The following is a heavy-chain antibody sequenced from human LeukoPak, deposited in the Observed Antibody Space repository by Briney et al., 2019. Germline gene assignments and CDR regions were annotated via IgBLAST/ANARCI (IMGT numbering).Heavy chain of an antibody. CDR3: ARHYFESSGFYQPPGY. Sequence: SETLSLTCTVSGGSISHYYWSWIRQPPGRGLEWIAYIHFRGSTNYNPSLKSRVTISIDTSKNQFSLNLSSVTAADTAVYYCARHYFESSGFYQPPGYWGQGTLVTVSS. CDR1: GGSISHYY. J-gene: IGHJ4*02. CDR2: IHFRGST. D-gene: IGHD3-22*01. V-gene: IGHV4-59*08.